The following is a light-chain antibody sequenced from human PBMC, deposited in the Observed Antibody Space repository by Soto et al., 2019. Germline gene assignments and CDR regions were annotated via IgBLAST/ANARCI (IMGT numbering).Light chain of an antibody. CDR2: DVS. V-gene: IGLV2-14*01. Sequence: QSVLTQPASVSGSPGQSITISCTGTSSDIGGYNYVSWYQQHPGKAPKLMIYDVSNRPPGVSNRFSASKSGNTASLTISGLQAEDEADYYCSSYTSSSSVVFGGGTQLTVL. CDR1: SSDIGGYNY. J-gene: IGLJ2*01. CDR3: SSYTSSSSVV.